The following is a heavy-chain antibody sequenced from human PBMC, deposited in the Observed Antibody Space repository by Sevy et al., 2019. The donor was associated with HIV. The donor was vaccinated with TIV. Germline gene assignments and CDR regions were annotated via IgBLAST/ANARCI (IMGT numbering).Heavy chain of an antibody. CDR1: GGSISSSSYY. Sequence: SETLSLTCTVSGGSISSSSYYWDWIRQPPGKGLEWIGNIYYSGRTPYNPSLKSRVTISVDTSKKKFSLRLSSVTAADTAVYYCARLKYGDYSNWFDPWGQGTLVTVSS. CDR2: IYYSGRT. D-gene: IGHD4-17*01. CDR3: ARLKYGDYSNWFDP. J-gene: IGHJ5*02. V-gene: IGHV4-39*01.